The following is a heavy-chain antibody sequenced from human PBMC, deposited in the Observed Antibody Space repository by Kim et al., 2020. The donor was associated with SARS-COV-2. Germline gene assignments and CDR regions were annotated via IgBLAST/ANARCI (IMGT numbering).Heavy chain of an antibody. CDR1: GFTFSSYG. D-gene: IGHD3-10*01. J-gene: IGHJ4*02. V-gene: IGHV3-33*08. CDR3: ARMGVYYGSGSYSGYDY. Sequence: GGSLRLSCAASGFTFSSYGMHWVRQAPGKGLEWVAVIWYDGSNKYYADSVKGRFTISRDNSKNTLYLQMNSLRAEDTAVYYCARMGVYYGSGSYSGYDYWGQGTLVTVSS. CDR2: IWYDGSNK.